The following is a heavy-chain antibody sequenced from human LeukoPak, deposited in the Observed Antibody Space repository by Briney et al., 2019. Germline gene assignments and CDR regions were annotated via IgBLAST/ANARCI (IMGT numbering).Heavy chain of an antibody. CDR3: ARAWLTGGSYYAMDV. CDR1: GFTFSSYA. D-gene: IGHD3-10*01. V-gene: IGHV3-30-3*01. Sequence: GGSLRLSCAASGFTFSSYAMHWVRQAPGKGLEWVAVISYDGSNKYYADSVKGRFTISRDNAKSSLYLQMNSLRAEDTAVYYCARAWLTGGSYYAMDVWDQGTTVTVSS. CDR2: ISYDGSNK. J-gene: IGHJ6*02.